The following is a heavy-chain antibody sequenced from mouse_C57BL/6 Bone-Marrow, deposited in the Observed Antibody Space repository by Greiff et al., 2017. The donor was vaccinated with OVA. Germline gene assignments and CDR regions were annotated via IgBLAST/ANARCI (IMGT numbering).Heavy chain of an antibody. CDR2: ISSGGSYT. CDR1: GFTFSSYG. J-gene: IGHJ1*03. V-gene: IGHV5-6*02. CDR3: AIEDVYYNGRGYFDV. Sequence: DVMLVESGGDLVKPGGSLKLSCAASGFTFSSYGMSWVRQTPDKRLEWVATISSGGSYTYYPDSVKGRFTISRDNAKNTLYLQMSSLKSEDTAMYYCAIEDVYYNGRGYFDVWGTGTTVTVSS. D-gene: IGHD1-1*01.